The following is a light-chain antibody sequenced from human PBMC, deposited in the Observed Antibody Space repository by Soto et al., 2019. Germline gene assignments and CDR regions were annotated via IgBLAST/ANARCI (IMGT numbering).Light chain of an antibody. CDR3: QQANSCPPIT. Sequence: IQMTQSPSSLSASVGDRVTITCQASQNINNYLNWYQQKPGRAPKLLIYDASNLEAGVPSRFRGSGSGTDFTLTISSLQPEDFATYYCQQANSCPPITFGQGTRLEIK. CDR1: QNINNY. V-gene: IGKV1-33*01. J-gene: IGKJ5*01. CDR2: DAS.